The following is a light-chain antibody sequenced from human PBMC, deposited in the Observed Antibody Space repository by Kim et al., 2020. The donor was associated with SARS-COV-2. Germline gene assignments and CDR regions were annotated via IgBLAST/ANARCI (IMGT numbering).Light chain of an antibody. J-gene: IGKJ1*01. Sequence: ASVGDRVTITCRASQSISGWLAWYQQRPGKPHNLLIYKASTLQSGVPSRFSGTRSGTEFTLTISSLQPDDFATYYCHHYTSYSEAFGQGTKVDIK. CDR2: KAS. V-gene: IGKV1-5*03. CDR3: HHYTSYSEA. CDR1: QSISGW.